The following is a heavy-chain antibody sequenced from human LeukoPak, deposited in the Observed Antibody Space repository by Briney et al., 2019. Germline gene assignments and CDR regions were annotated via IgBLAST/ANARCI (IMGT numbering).Heavy chain of an antibody. V-gene: IGHV3-30-3*01. CDR3: AKTGYGNSWDANVRSTFDY. Sequence: PGRSLRLSCAASGFTFSSYTMHWVRQAPGKGLEWVAVISYDESNKYYADSVKGRFTISRDSSTNTLFLQMNSLRAEDTAMYFCAKTGYGNSWDANVRSTFDYWGQGTLVTVSS. D-gene: IGHD6-13*01. J-gene: IGHJ4*02. CDR2: ISYDESNK. CDR1: GFTFSSYT.